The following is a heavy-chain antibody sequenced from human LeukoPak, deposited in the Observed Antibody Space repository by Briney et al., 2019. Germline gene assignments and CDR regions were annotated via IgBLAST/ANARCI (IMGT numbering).Heavy chain of an antibody. J-gene: IGHJ1*01. V-gene: IGHV3-21*04. CDR3: AKEVAGIAEYFQH. CDR1: GFTFSSYS. Sequence: GGSLRLSCAASGFTFSSYSMNWVRQAPGKGLEWVSSISSSSSYIYYADSVKGRFTISRDNAKNSLYLQMNSLRAEDTAVYFCAKEVAGIAEYFQHWGQGTLVTVSS. CDR2: ISSSSSYI. D-gene: IGHD6-19*01.